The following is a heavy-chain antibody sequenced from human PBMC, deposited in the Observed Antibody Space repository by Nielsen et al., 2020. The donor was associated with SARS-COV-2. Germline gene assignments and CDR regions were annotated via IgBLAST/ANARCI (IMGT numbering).Heavy chain of an antibody. CDR2: ISTSSTYI. D-gene: IGHD5-18*01. CDR1: GFTLSSNS. V-gene: IGHV3-21*01. J-gene: IGHJ3*02. CDR3: ARTGYSFGFDAFDM. Sequence: GESLKISCEASGFTLSSNSMNWVRQAPGKGLEWISSISTSSTYIYYADSVKGRFTISRDNDKNSLYLQMNSLRAEDTALYYCARTGYSFGFDAFDMWGQGTMVTVSS.